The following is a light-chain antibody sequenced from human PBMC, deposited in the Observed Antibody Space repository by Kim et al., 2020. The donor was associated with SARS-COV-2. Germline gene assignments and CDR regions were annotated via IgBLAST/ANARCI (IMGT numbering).Light chain of an antibody. CDR3: SSYTSNNTWV. CDR1: SSDVGGYKY. V-gene: IGLV2-14*01. CDR2: DVS. J-gene: IGLJ3*02. Sequence: QSALTQPASVSGSPGQSITISCTGTSSDVGGYKYISWYQQHPSKAPKNMIYDVSKRPSRVSNRFSGSKSGNTASLTISGLQTEDEADYYCSSYTSNNTWVFGGGTKLTVL.